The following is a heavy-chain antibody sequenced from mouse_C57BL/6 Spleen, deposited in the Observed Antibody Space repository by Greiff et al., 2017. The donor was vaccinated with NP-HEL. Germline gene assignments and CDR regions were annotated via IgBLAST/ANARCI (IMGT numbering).Heavy chain of an antibody. J-gene: IGHJ4*01. CDR1: GFTFSSYG. CDR2: ISSGGSYT. CDR3: ARHKGMITTTSYAMDY. V-gene: IGHV5-6*01. D-gene: IGHD2-4*01. Sequence: EVKVVESGGDLVKPGGSLKLSCAASGFTFSSYGMSWVRQTPDKRLEWVATISSGGSYTYYPDSVKGRFTISRDNAKNTLYLQMSSLKSEDTAMYYCARHKGMITTTSYAMDYWGQGTSVTVSS.